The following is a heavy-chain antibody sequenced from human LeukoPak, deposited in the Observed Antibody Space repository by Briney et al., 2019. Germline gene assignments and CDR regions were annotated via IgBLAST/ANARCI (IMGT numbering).Heavy chain of an antibody. CDR1: GFTFTSHA. Sequence: PGGSLRLPCEASGFTFTSHAMSWVRQGPGKGLEWVSVNSDSGGSTYYADSVKGRFTISRDNSKNTLYLQMNSLRADDTAIYYCAKRRWLGGIAVVDPFDYWGQGTLVTVSS. CDR3: AKRRWLGGIAVVDPFDY. V-gene: IGHV3-23*01. D-gene: IGHD6-19*01. CDR2: NSDSGGST. J-gene: IGHJ4*02.